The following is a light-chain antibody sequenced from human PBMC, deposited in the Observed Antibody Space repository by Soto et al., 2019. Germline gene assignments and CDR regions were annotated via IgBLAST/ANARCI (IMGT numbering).Light chain of an antibody. CDR1: QSVSSSY. CDR2: GAS. J-gene: IGKJ5*01. CDR3: QQFNNL. V-gene: IGKV3-20*01. Sequence: EIVLTQSPGTLSLSPGERATLSCRASQSVSSSYLAWYQQKPGQAPRLLIYGASSRATGIPDRFSGSGSGTDFTLTISRLEPEDFATYYCQQFNNLFGQGTRLEIK.